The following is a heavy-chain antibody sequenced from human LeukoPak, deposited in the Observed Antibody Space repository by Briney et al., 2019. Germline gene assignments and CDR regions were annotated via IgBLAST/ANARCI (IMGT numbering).Heavy chain of an antibody. V-gene: IGHV4-39*01. CDR3: ATSLTDVLLWFGELLPLGY. CDR1: GGSISSSDYY. CDR2: MHYSGRT. Sequence: SETLSLTCTVSGGSISSSDYYWAWIRQPPGKGLECIGGMHYSGRTYYTPSLKSRVTISLDTSKNQFSLKLSSVTAADTAVYYCATSLTDVLLWFGELLPLGYWGQGTLVTVSS. D-gene: IGHD3-10*01. J-gene: IGHJ4*02.